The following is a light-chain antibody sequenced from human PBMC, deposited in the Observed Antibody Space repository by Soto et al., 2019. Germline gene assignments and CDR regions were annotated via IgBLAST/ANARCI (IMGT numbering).Light chain of an antibody. CDR1: SSDFGWYNY. CDR2: DVS. J-gene: IGLJ1*01. Sequence: QSALTQPASVSGSPGQSITISCTGTSSDFGWYNYVSWYQHHPGKAPKLMIFDVSNRPSGVSNRFSGSKSGNTASLTISGLQPEDEADYYCSSYTTSNTRQIVFGTGTKVTVL. CDR3: SSYTTSNTRQIV. V-gene: IGLV2-14*03.